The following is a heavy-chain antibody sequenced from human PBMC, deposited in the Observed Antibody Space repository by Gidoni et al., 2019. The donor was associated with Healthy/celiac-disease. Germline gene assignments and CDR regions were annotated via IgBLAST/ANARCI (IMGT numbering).Heavy chain of an antibody. CDR2: ISSSSSYI. V-gene: IGHV3-21*01. CDR1: GFTFSSYS. J-gene: IGHJ4*02. CDR3: ARDDDYMDTRVIDY. Sequence: EVQLVESGGGLVKPGGSLRLSCAASGFTFSSYSMNWVRQAPGKGLEWVSSISSSSSYIYYADSVKGRFTISRDNAKNSLYLQMNSLRAEDTAVYYCARDDDYMDTRVIDYWGQGTLVTVSS. D-gene: IGHD5-12*01.